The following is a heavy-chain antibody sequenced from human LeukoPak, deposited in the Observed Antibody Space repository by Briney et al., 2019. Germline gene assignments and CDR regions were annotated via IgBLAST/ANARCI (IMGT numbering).Heavy chain of an antibody. CDR1: VGTFSSYA. CDR2: IIPIFGTA. J-gene: IGHJ4*02. D-gene: IGHD4-17*01. CDR3: ARTLFDYGDYVVYFDY. V-gene: IGHV1-69*01. Sequence: SVKVSCKASVGTFSSYAISGVRQAPGQGLEWVGGIIPIFGTANYAQKFQGRVTITADESTSTAYMELSSLRSEDTAVYYCARTLFDYGDYVVYFDYWGQGTLVTVSS.